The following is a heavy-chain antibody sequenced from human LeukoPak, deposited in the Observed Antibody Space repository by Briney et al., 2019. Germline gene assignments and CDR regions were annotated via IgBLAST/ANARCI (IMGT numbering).Heavy chain of an antibody. D-gene: IGHD3-10*01. CDR2: VYPGDSDP. Sequence: GESLKISCQGSGYRLTSYWIGWGCQMPGKGLEWMGIVYPGDSDPRYSPSFQGQVTISADKSISTAYLQWSSLKASDTAMYYCARFHGSVFDYWGQGTLVTVSS. J-gene: IGHJ4*02. CDR3: ARFHGSVFDY. CDR1: GYRLTSYW. V-gene: IGHV5-51*01.